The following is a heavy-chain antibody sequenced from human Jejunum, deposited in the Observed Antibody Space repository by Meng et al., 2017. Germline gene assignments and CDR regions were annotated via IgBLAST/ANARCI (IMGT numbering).Heavy chain of an antibody. Sequence: QVQLGGSGPGLVKPSGTLSLTCAVSGGSITTDWWNWVRRPPGKGLEWIGEIWHSGASNYNPSLRSRVTISVDKSKNQLSLELASLTAADTAVYYCARGATGTRPFDYWGQGTLVTVSS. D-gene: IGHD5-12*01. CDR1: GGSITTDW. J-gene: IGHJ4*02. V-gene: IGHV4-4*02. CDR3: ARGATGTRPFDY. CDR2: IWHSGAS.